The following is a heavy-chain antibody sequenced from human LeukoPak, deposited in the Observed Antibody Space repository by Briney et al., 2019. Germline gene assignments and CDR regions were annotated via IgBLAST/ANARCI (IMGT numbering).Heavy chain of an antibody. J-gene: IGHJ4*02. V-gene: IGHV3-21*01. D-gene: IGHD2-2*01. CDR2: ITSDSAYI. Sequence: GSLRLSCAASGFSFSTYSMKWVRQAPGGGLKWVSFITSDSAYIYYADSVKGRFTIPRDNAKNSLYLQMNSLRAEDTAVYYCARYGVSSSTSYIDFWGQGTLVTVSS. CDR3: ARYGVSSSTSYIDF. CDR1: GFSFSTYS.